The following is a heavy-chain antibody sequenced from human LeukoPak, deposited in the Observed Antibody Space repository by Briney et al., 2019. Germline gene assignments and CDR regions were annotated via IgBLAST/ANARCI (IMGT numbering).Heavy chain of an antibody. CDR1: GYTFTSYA. J-gene: IGHJ4*02. V-gene: IGHV1-3*01. CDR2: INAGNGNT. D-gene: IGHD2-15*01. CDR3: ARACSGGSCYSLGY. Sequence: ASVKVSCKASGYTFTSYAMHWVRQAPGQRLEWMGWINAGNGNTKYSQKFQGRVTMTRNTSISTAYMELSSLRSEDTAVYYCARACSGGSCYSLGYWGQGTLVTVSS.